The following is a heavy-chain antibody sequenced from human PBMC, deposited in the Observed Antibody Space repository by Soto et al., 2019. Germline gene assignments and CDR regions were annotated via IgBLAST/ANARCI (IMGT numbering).Heavy chain of an antibody. CDR2: IYYSGST. V-gene: IGHV4-30-4*01. CDR3: ARDLIFFLEMANPRSYGMDV. CDR1: GGSISSGDYY. Sequence: PSETLSLTCTVSGGSISSGDYYWSWIRQPPGKGLEWIGYIYYSGSTYYNPSLKSRVTISVDTSKNQFSLKLSSVTAADTAVYYCARDLIFFLEMANPRSYGMDVWGQGTTVTVSS. J-gene: IGHJ6*02. D-gene: IGHD3-9*01.